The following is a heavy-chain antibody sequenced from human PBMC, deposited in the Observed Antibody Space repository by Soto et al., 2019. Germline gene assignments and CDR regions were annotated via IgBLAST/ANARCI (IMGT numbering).Heavy chain of an antibody. Sequence: EVQLLESGGGLVQPGGSLRLSCAASGFTFSSYAMSWVRQAPGKGLEWVSAISGSGGTTYYADSVKGRFTISRDNSKNTLYQQMNSRRAEDRAVSYCAQDRVFGSSCLIFDYGGQGPLVTVCS. CDR2: ISGSGGTT. CDR1: GFTFSSYA. J-gene: IGHJ4*02. V-gene: IGHV3-23*01. D-gene: IGHD3-22*01. CDR3: AQDRVFGSSCLIFDY.